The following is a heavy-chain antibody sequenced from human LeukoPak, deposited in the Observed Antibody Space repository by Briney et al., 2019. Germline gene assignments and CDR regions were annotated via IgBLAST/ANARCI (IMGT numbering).Heavy chain of an antibody. CDR2: IKEDGSQT. CDR3: ANSLDY. Sequence: GGSLRLSCVASGFTFSRSWMDWVRQAPGKGLEWVANIKEDGSQTYYVDSAKGRFTISRDNAKNSLYLQMDSLRVEDTAIYYCANSLDYWGRGTLVTVSS. D-gene: IGHD2-21*01. J-gene: IGHJ4*02. CDR1: GFTFSRSW. V-gene: IGHV3-7*01.